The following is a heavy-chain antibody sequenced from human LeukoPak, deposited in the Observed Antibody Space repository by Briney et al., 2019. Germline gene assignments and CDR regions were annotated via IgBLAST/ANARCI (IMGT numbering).Heavy chain of an antibody. D-gene: IGHD3-22*01. CDR1: GYTFTIYD. J-gene: IGHJ4*02. CDR2: MNPNSGDT. CDR3: ARGGNYYDTSGYFRASADF. V-gene: IGHV1-8*01. Sequence: ASVKVSCKASGYTFTIYDINWVRQATGQGLEWMGWMNPNSGDTGYAQKFQGRVAMTKNTSINTAYMELSSLRSEDTAVYYCARGGNYYDTSGYFRASADFWGQGTLVTVSS.